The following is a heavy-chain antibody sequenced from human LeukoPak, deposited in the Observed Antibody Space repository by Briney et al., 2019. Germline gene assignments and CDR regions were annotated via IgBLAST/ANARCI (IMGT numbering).Heavy chain of an antibody. CDR3: ARFLTVAVVPQRVDC. D-gene: IGHD2/OR15-2a*01. Sequence: NPGGSLRLSCSASGLTFSSFDMTWVRQAPGKGLEWVSTISVSATNTYYADSMKGRFTISRDNAKNSLYLQMNSLRAEDTAVYYCARFLTVAVVPQRVDCWGQGTLVTVSS. J-gene: IGHJ4*02. V-gene: IGHV3-21*01. CDR2: ISVSATNT. CDR1: GLTFSSFD.